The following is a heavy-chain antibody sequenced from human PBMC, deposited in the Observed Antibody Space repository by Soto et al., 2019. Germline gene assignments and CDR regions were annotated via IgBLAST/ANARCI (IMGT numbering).Heavy chain of an antibody. CDR2: ISAYNGNT. V-gene: IGHV1-18*01. J-gene: IGHJ4*02. CDR3: ARVGYSGYADYYFDY. Sequence: ASVKVSCKASGYTFTSYGISWVRQAPGQGLEWMGWISAYNGNTNYTQKLQGRVTMTTDTSTSTAYMELRSLRSDDTAVYYCARVGYSGYADYYFDYCGQGTLVTVSS. D-gene: IGHD5-12*01. CDR1: GYTFTSYG.